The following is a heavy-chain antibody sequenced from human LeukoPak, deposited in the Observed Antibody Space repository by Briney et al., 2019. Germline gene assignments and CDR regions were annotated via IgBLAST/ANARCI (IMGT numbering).Heavy chain of an antibody. CDR2: IRYDGSQK. V-gene: IGHV3-33*01. D-gene: IGHD2-8*01. Sequence: GRSLRLSCAASGFTFSSYGMFWVRQAPGKGLEWVGVIRYDGSQKHYADSVKGRFTISRDNSKDNLYLQMNSLRVEDTAVYYCAREVLRYDAFDIWGQGTMVTVSS. J-gene: IGHJ3*02. CDR3: AREVLRYDAFDI. CDR1: GFTFSSYG.